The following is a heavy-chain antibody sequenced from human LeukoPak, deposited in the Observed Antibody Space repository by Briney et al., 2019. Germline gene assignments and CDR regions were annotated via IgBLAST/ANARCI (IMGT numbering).Heavy chain of an antibody. D-gene: IGHD2-15*01. CDR3: AREAHYSGGSCRHDAFDI. CDR1: GYTFTSYG. J-gene: IGHJ3*02. Sequence: GASVKVSCKASGYTFTSYGISWVRQAPGQGLEWMGWISAYNGNTNYAQKLQGRVTMTTDTSTSTAYMELRSLRSDDTAVYYCAREAHYSGGSCRHDAFDIWGQGTMVTVSS. CDR2: ISAYNGNT. V-gene: IGHV1-18*01.